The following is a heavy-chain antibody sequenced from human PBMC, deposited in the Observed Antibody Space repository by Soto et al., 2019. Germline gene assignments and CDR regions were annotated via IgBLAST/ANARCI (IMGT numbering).Heavy chain of an antibody. Sequence: GGSLRLSCAASGFTFSSYAMSWVRQAPGKGLEWVSAISGSGGSTYYADSVKGRFTISRDNSKNTLYLQMNSLRAEDTAVYYCAKSAYDFWSGYYPTPTEYFQHWGQGTLVTVSS. V-gene: IGHV3-23*01. CDR3: AKSAYDFWSGYYPTPTEYFQH. J-gene: IGHJ1*01. CDR2: ISGSGGST. CDR1: GFTFSSYA. D-gene: IGHD3-3*01.